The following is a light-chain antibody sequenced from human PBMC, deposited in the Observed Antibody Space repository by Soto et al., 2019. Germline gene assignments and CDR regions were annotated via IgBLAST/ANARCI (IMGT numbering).Light chain of an antibody. CDR3: PHLDSYPYT. CDR2: AAS. CDR1: RGISSY. V-gene: IGKV1-9*01. J-gene: IGKJ2*01. Sequence: DIQLTQSPSFLSASVGDRVTITCRASRGISSYLAWFQQIPGKPPKLVIYAASTLQPGVPSRFSGGGSGTEFTLTISSLQPEDFATYYCPHLDSYPYTVGQGTKLEIK.